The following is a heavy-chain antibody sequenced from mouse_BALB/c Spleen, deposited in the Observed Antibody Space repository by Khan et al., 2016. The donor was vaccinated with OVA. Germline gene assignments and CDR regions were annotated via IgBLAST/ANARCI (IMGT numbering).Heavy chain of an antibody. Sequence: EVQLVESGGDLVKTGGSLKLSCAASGFTFSTYGMSWVRQTPDKRLEWVATISSGGHYTYYIDSVKGRFTISRDNAKNILYLQMTSLSSEDTAMYYYARIAYYYNSESFAYWGQGTLVTVSA. V-gene: IGHV5-6*01. D-gene: IGHD1-1*02. CDR1: GFTFSTYG. CDR2: ISSGGHYT. J-gene: IGHJ3*01. CDR3: ARIAYYYNSESFAY.